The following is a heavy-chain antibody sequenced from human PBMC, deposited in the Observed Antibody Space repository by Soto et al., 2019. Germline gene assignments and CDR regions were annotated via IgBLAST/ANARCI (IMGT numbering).Heavy chain of an antibody. CDR2: IYYSGST. J-gene: IGHJ4*02. Sequence: QVQLQESGPGLVKPSETLSLTCTVSGGSISSYYWSWIRQPPGKGLGWIGYIYYSGSTNYNPSLKSRVTLSVDTSKNQFYLKLSSVTAADTAVYYCASLGYCTNGVCYTRDYWGQGTLVTVSS. D-gene: IGHD2-8*01. CDR3: ASLGYCTNGVCYTRDY. CDR1: GGSISSYY. V-gene: IGHV4-59*01.